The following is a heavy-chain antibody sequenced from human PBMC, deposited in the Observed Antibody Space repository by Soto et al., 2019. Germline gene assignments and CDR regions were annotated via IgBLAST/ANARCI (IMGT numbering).Heavy chain of an antibody. V-gene: IGHV1-2*04. Sequence: ASVKVSCKASGYTFTGYYMHWVRQAPGQGLEWMGWINPNSGGTNYAQKFQGWVTMARDTSISTAYMELSRLRSDDTAVYYCARDSASRAYDYWGQGTLVTVSS. D-gene: IGHD3-16*01. J-gene: IGHJ4*02. CDR2: INPNSGGT. CDR3: ARDSASRAYDY. CDR1: GYTFTGYY.